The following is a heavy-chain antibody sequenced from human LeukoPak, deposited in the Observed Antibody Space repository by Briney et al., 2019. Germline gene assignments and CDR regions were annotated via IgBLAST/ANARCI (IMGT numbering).Heavy chain of an antibody. V-gene: IGHV3-23*01. CDR1: GFTFSSFG. CDR2: ISGSGGST. Sequence: PGGSLRLSCAASGFTFSSFGMSWVRQAPGKGLEWVSAISGSGGSTYYADSVKGRFTISRDNSKNTLYLQMNSLRAEDTAVYYCAKEIEGIAVAGSYLDYWGQGTLVTVSS. J-gene: IGHJ4*02. D-gene: IGHD6-19*01. CDR3: AKEIEGIAVAGSYLDY.